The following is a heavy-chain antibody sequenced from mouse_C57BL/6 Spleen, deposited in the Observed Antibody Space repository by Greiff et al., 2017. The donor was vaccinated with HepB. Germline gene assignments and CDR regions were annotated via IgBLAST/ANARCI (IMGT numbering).Heavy chain of an antibody. CDR1: GFTFSSYA. Sequence: DVQLVESGGGLVKPGGSLKLSCAASGFTFSSYAMSWVRQTPEKRLEWVATISDGGSYTYYPDNVKGRFTTSRDNAKNNLYLQMSHLKSEDTAMYYCARDRAAQALYYFDYWGQGTTLTVSS. CDR3: ARDRAAQALYYFDY. CDR2: ISDGGSYT. V-gene: IGHV5-4*01. D-gene: IGHD3-2*02. J-gene: IGHJ2*01.